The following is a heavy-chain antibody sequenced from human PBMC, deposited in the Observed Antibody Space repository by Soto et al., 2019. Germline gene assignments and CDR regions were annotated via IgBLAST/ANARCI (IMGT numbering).Heavy chain of an antibody. J-gene: IGHJ6*02. V-gene: IGHV4-31*03. CDR3: AGGPGIAAEGYYYYYGMDV. CDR2: IYYSGST. D-gene: IGHD6-13*01. Sequence: SETLSLTCTVSGGSISSGGDYWSWIRQHPGKGLEWIGYIYYSGSTYYNPSLKSRVTISVDTSKNQFSPKLSSVTAADTAVYYCAGGPGIAAEGYYYYYGMDVWGQGTTVTVSS. CDR1: GGSISSGGDY.